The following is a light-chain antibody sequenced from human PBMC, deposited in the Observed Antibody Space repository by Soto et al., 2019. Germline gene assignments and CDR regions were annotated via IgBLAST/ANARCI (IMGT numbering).Light chain of an antibody. CDR2: GAS. Sequence: EIVLTQSPGTLSLSPGERATLSCRASQSVSSSYLAWYQQKPGQAPRLLIYGASIRATGIPNRFSGSGSGTDFTLTISRLEPEDFAVYYCQQYGSSPGTFGGGTKVDIK. CDR1: QSVSSSY. CDR3: QQYGSSPGT. V-gene: IGKV3-20*01. J-gene: IGKJ4*01.